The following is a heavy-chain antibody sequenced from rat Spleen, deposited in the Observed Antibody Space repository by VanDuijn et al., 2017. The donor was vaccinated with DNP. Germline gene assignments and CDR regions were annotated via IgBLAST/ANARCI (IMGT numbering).Heavy chain of an antibody. CDR2: ISYSGRT. CDR1: GYSITGDY. CDR3: ARWNIGTSTLDY. J-gene: IGHJ2*01. V-gene: IGHV3-1*01. Sequence: EVQLQESGPGLVKPSQSLSLTCTVTGYSITGDYWGWIRKFPGNKMEWIGHISYSGRTTYHPSLKSRISITRDTSKNQFFLQLSSVTTEDTATYYCARWNIGTSTLDYWGQGVMVTVSS. D-gene: IGHD1-5*01.